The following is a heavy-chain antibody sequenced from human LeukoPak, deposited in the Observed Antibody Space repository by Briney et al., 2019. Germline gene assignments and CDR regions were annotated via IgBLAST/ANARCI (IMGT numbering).Heavy chain of an antibody. CDR2: IYSGGST. D-gene: IGHD3-10*01. CDR1: GFTVSSNY. CDR3: ARVGSYGSGSYYHSPDY. V-gene: IGHV3-66*01. J-gene: IGHJ4*02. Sequence: PGGSLRLSCAASGFTVSSNYMSWVRQAPGKGLEWVSVIYSGGSTYYADSVKGRFTISRDNSKNTLYLQMNSLRAEDTAVYYCARVGSYGSGSYYHSPDYWGQGTLVTVSS.